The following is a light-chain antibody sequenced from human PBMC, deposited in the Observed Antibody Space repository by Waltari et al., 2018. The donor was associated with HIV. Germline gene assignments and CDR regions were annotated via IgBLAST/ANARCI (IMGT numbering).Light chain of an antibody. Sequence: QSVLAQPPSVSGAPGQRVTISCTGCSSNIGAGYDVHWYQQLPGTTPKFLIYGNTNRPSGVPDRFSGSKSGSSASLAITGLQAEDEADYYCQSYDTSLSAYVFGTGTKVTVL. J-gene: IGLJ1*01. CDR2: GNT. CDR1: SSNIGAGYD. V-gene: IGLV1-40*01. CDR3: QSYDTSLSAYV.